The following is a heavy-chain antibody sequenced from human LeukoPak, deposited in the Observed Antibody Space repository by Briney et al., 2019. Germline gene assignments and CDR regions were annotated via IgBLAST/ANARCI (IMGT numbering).Heavy chain of an antibody. CDR3: ARERYNTGWYSDY. D-gene: IGHD6-19*01. V-gene: IGHV4-59*12. CDR2: IYYSGST. CDR1: GGSISSYY. Sequence: SETLSLTCTVSGGSISSYYWSWIRQPPGKGLEWIGYIYYSGSTNYNPSLKSRVTMSVDTSKKQFSLKLSSVTAADTAVYFCARERYNTGWYSDYWGQGTLVTVSS. J-gene: IGHJ4*02.